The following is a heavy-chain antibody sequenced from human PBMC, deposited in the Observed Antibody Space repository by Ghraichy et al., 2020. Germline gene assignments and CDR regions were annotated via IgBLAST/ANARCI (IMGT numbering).Heavy chain of an antibody. CDR1: GFTFSSYS. V-gene: IGHV3-48*02. CDR2: ISSSSSTI. CDR3: SRDRFPMVRGNAFDI. Sequence: GGSLRLSCAASGFTFSSYSMNWVRQAPVKGLECVSSISSSSSTIYSADSVKCRFTISRDNAKNSLYLQMTSLRDEYTAVYYCSRDRFPMVRGNAFDIWGQGTMVTVSS. J-gene: IGHJ3*02. D-gene: IGHD3-10*01.